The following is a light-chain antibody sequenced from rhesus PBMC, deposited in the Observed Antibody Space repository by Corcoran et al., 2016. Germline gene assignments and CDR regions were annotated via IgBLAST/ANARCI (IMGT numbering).Light chain of an antibody. CDR3: VQGTHWPYR. J-gene: IGKJ2*01. CDR2: QVS. CDR1: QSLVHSYGKTY. Sequence: DVIMTQSPLSLSVTPGQPASISCRSSQSLVHSYGKTYLTGLQQKPGQPPRRLIYQVSERDSGVPDRFSGSGVGTVFTLKISRVEAEVFGIYYCVQGTHWPYRFGQGTKVEIK. V-gene: IGKV2S9*01.